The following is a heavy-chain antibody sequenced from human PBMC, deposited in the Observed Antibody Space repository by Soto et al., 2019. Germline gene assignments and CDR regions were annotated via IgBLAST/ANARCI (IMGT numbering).Heavy chain of an antibody. D-gene: IGHD2-2*01. CDR1: GFTLSDYA. Sequence: EVQMLESGGGLVQPGGSLRLSCVASGFTLSDYAMTWVRQAPGKGLEWVASISGSGGTAYYADSVEGRFTISRDNSKNTLYLQLNSLTVEDTAVYYCAKGDCVSISCLSFQHWGQGTLVTVSS. J-gene: IGHJ1*01. V-gene: IGHV3-23*01. CDR2: ISGSGGTA. CDR3: AKGDCVSISCLSFQH.